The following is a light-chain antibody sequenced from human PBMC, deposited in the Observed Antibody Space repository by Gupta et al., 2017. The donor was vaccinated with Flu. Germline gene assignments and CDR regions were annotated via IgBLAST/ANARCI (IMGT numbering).Light chain of an antibody. Sequence: ETELTQSPATLSLSPGERATLSCRASQSVGTYLAWYQKKPGQAPRLLIYDAPNRATGIPARFSGSGSGTDFTLTISSLEPEDFAVYYCQKRSNWPPYTFGQGTRLEIK. CDR1: QSVGTY. CDR2: DAP. J-gene: IGKJ2*01. CDR3: QKRSNWPPYT. V-gene: IGKV3-11*01.